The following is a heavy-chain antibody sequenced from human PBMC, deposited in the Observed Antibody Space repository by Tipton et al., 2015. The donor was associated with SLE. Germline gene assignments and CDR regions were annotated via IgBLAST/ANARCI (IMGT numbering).Heavy chain of an antibody. J-gene: IGHJ4*02. Sequence: TLSLTCTVSGGSISNSIYHWGLIRQPPGKGLEWIGYIHYSGTTYYNPSLRSRVTISVDTSKNQFSLKLSSVTAADTAVYYCARGKYDDQWVLRSFDLWGQGTQVTVSS. D-gene: IGHD2/OR15-2a*01. CDR1: GGSISNSIYH. CDR2: IHYSGTT. CDR3: ARGKYDDQWVLRSFDL. V-gene: IGHV4-39*01.